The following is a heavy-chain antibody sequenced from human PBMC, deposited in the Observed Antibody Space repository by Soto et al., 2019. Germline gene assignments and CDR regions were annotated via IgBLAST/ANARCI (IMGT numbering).Heavy chain of an antibody. CDR2: ISPNSGYT. CDR3: AKEATVGVPEGYYGMDG. Sequence: ALVKVSCTASGYTFNAHYTHWVRQAPGQGLEWMGWISPNSGYTNFAQKFQGRVTMTRDTSISTVYMELSRVRSDDTAVYYCAKEATVGVPEGYYGMDGWGKGNTVTVSS. J-gene: IGHJ6*04. V-gene: IGHV1-2*02. D-gene: IGHD1-26*01. CDR1: GYTFNAHY.